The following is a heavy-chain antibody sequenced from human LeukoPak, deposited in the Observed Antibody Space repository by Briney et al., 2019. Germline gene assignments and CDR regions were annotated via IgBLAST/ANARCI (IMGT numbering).Heavy chain of an antibody. Sequence: GGSLRLSCAAPGFTFSSYAMSWVRQAPGKGLEWVSAISGSGGSTYYADSVKGRFTISRDNSKNTLYLQMNSLRAEDTAVYYCAKGSFGDFWSGYYRRYFDYWGQGTLVTVSS. CDR2: ISGSGGST. CDR3: AKGSFGDFWSGYYRRYFDY. V-gene: IGHV3-23*01. J-gene: IGHJ4*02. CDR1: GFTFSSYA. D-gene: IGHD3-3*01.